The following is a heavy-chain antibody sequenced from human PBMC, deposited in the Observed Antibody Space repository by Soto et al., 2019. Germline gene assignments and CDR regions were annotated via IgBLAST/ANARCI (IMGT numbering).Heavy chain of an antibody. CDR2: ISSNSKDI. J-gene: IGHJ4*02. CDR1: GFTFSTFN. Sequence: EVHLVESGGGLVKPGGSLRLSCAASGFTFSTFNMNWVRQAPGKGLEWLSSISSNSKDIYYADSVKGRFTISRDNANNSLYLQMSGLRAEDMALYYCAKDSRPFGGDSGHDSWGQGTLVSVSS. CDR3: AKDSRPFGGDSGHDS. D-gene: IGHD2-21*02. V-gene: IGHV3-21*01.